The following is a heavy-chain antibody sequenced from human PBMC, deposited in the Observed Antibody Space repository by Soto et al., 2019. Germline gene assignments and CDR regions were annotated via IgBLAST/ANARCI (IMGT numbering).Heavy chain of an antibody. CDR3: VGETCGYGFALGV. D-gene: IGHD3-22*01. CDR2: ISWHGANT. CDR1: RFRSDDYN. J-gene: IGHJ6*02. V-gene: IGHV3-43*01. Sequence: PGGSLRLSCAASRFRSDDYNMDCVRQGPGKGLEWASLISWHGANTFYADSVNGRFTISRDSSKKSVSLQINSLRSEDPAFYYGVGETCGYGFALGVWGQGTRVTVSS.